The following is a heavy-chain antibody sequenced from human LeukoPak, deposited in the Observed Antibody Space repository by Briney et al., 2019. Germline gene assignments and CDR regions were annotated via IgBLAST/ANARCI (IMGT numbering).Heavy chain of an antibody. D-gene: IGHD1-26*01. CDR3: ARDNSVGDNAWWFDP. Sequence: ASVKVSCKASGYTFTSYYMHWVRQAPGQGLEWMGLINPTSGSTGYAQKFQGRVTMTRDTSTSTDYMELSSLRSEDTAIYYCARDNSVGDNAWWFDPWGQGTLVTVSS. J-gene: IGHJ5*02. CDR1: GYTFTSYY. V-gene: IGHV1-46*01. CDR2: INPTSGST.